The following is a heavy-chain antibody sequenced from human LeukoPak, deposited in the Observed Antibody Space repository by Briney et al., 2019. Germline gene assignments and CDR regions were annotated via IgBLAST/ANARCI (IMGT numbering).Heavy chain of an antibody. Sequence: GGSLRLSCAASGFTFSSYEMNWVRQAPGKGLEWVSHISTGSSTIYYADSVKGRFTISRDNAKNSLYLQMNSLRAEDTAVYYCARDFAGWGYFDLWGRGTQVTVSS. CDR1: GFTFSSYE. V-gene: IGHV3-48*01. J-gene: IGHJ2*01. D-gene: IGHD3-9*01. CDR3: ARDFAGWGYFDL. CDR2: ISTGSSTI.